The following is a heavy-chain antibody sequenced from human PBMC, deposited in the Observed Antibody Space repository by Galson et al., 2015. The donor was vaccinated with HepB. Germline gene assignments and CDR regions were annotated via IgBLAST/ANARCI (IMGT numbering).Heavy chain of an antibody. CDR2: ISYDGSNK. D-gene: IGHD2-2*01. V-gene: IGHV3-30*18. CDR3: AKDLAEGYCSSTSCSRGNWFDP. Sequence: SLRLSCAASGFTFSSYGMHWVRQAPGKGLEWVAVISYDGSNKYYADSVKGRFTISRDNSKNTLYLQMNSLRAEDTAVYYCAKDLAEGYCSSTSCSRGNWFDPWGQRTLVTVSS. J-gene: IGHJ5*02. CDR1: GFTFSSYG.